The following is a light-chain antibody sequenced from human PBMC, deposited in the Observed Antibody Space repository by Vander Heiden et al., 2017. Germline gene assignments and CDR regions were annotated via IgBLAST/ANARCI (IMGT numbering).Light chain of an antibody. J-gene: IGKJ5*01. CDR1: QGIGTD. CDR3: QKENSAPIT. Sequence: DIQMTQSPSSLSASVGDRVTITCRASQGIGTDLAWYQQKPGKVPKLLIYAASTLHSGVPSRFSGSGSATDFSLTISSLQPEDVATYYCQKENSAPITFGQGTLLDIK. V-gene: IGKV1-27*01. CDR2: AAS.